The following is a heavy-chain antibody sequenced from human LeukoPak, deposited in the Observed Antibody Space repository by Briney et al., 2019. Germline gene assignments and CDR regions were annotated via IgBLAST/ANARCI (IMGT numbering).Heavy chain of an antibody. V-gene: IGHV3-53*01. CDR2: IYSGGST. CDR1: GFTFSSYW. CDR3: ASRYSSGWYGPFDY. J-gene: IGHJ4*02. D-gene: IGHD6-19*01. Sequence: GGSLRLPCAASGFTFSSYWMSWVRQAPGKGLEWVSVIYSGGSTYYADSVKGRFTISRDNSKNTLYLQMNSLRAEDTAVYYCASRYSSGWYGPFDYWGQGTLVTVSS.